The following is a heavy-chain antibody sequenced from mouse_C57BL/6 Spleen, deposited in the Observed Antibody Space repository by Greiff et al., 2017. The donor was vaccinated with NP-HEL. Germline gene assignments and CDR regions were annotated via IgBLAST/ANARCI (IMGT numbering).Heavy chain of an antibody. CDR1: GYTFTSYW. Sequence: QVQLQQPGAELVRPGSSVKLSCKASGYTFTSYWMHWVKQRPIQGLEWIGNIDPSDSATHYNQKFKDKATLTVDKSSSTAYMQLSSLTSEDSAVDYCARGGITTVVEGYWGQGTTLTVSS. J-gene: IGHJ2*01. D-gene: IGHD1-1*01. CDR3: ARGGITTVVEGY. V-gene: IGHV1-52*01. CDR2: IDPSDSAT.